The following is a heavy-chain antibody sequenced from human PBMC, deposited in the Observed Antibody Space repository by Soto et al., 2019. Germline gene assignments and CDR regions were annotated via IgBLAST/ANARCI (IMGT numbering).Heavy chain of an antibody. CDR3: ARAGEGSSGTYGGGDFDY. V-gene: IGHV3-30-3*01. CDR2: ISYDGSNK. Sequence: QVQLVESGGGVVQPGRSLKLSCAASGFTFSSYATNWVRQAPGKGLEWVAVISYDGSNKYYADSVKGRFTVSRDNSKNTLYLQMNSLTAEDTAMFYCARAGEGSSGTYGGGDFDYWGQGTLVTVSS. J-gene: IGHJ4*02. CDR1: GFTFSSYA. D-gene: IGHD1-26*01.